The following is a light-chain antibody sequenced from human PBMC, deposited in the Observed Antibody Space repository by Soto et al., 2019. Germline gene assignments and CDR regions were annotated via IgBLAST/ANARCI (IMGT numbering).Light chain of an antibody. CDR3: CSYAGSYTWV. V-gene: IGLV2-11*01. J-gene: IGLJ3*02. CDR1: SSGVGGYNY. Sequence: QSALTQPRSVCGSPGQSVTISCTGTSSGVGGYNYVSWYQQHPGKAPKLIIYDVTKRPSGVPDRFSGSRSGNTASLTISGLQAEDEADYYCCSYAGSYTWVFGGGTKLTLL. CDR2: DVT.